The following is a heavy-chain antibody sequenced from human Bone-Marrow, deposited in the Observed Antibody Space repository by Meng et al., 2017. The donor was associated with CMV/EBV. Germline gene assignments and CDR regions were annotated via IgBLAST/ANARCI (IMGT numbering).Heavy chain of an antibody. CDR1: GFTVSSNY. J-gene: IGHJ2*01. CDR3: ARSWGSNWYFDL. Sequence: CAASGFTVSSNYMSWVRQAPGKGLEWVSVIYSGGSTYYADSVKGRFTISRDNSKNTLYLQMNSLRAEDTAVYYCARSWGSNWYFDLWGRGTLVTVSS. V-gene: IGHV3-53*01. D-gene: IGHD7-27*01. CDR2: IYSGGST.